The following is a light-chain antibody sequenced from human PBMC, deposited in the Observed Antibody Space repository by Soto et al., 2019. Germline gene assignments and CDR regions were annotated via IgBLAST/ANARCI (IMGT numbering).Light chain of an antibody. CDR2: DVS. CDR1: SSDVGGYNY. J-gene: IGLJ1*01. CDR3: SSYRGSSTQV. Sequence: QSALTQPASVSGSPGQSITISCTGTSSDVGGYNYVSWYQQHPGKAPKLMIYDVSNRPSGVSSRFSGSKSGITASLTISGLQAADEADYYCSSYRGSSTQVFGTGTKVTVL. V-gene: IGLV2-14*01.